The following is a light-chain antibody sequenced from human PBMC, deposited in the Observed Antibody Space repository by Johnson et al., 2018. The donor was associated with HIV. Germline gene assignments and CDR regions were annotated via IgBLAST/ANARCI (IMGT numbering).Light chain of an antibody. J-gene: IGLJ1*01. Sequence: QSVLTQPPSVSAAPGQKVSISCSGSSSNIGNNHVSWYQQFPGAAPKLLIYEDKKRPSGSHDRFSGSKSATSATLGITGLQTGDEADYYCATWVGSLTIGGVFGTGTKFTVL. V-gene: IGLV1-51*02. CDR2: EDK. CDR1: SSNIGNNH. CDR3: ATWVGSLTIGGV.